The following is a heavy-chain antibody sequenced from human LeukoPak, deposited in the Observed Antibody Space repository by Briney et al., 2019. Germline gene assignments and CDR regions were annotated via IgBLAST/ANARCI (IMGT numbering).Heavy chain of an antibody. CDR2: IRYDGSNK. J-gene: IGHJ4*02. V-gene: IGHV3-30*02. CDR3: AKDHDTDYCSGSRFDY. Sequence: GGSLRLSCAASGFTFSNYGMHWVRQAPGKGLEWVTFIRYDGSNKFYADFMKGRFTISRDNSKSTLYLQMNSLRAEDTAVYYCAKDHDTDYCSGSRFDYWGQGTLVTVCS. D-gene: IGHD3-10*01. CDR1: GFTFSNYG.